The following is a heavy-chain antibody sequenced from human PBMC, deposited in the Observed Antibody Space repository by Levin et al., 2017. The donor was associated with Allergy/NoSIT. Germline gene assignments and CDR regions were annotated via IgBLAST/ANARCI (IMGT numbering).Heavy chain of an antibody. D-gene: IGHD3-10*01. CDR3: AGMVRGVIAPIPYFYYGMDV. J-gene: IGHJ6*02. Sequence: PSETLSLTCTVSGGSISSYYWGWIRQPPGKGLEWIGYIYYSGSTNYNPSLKSRVTISVDTSKNQFSLKLSSVTAADTAVFYCAGMVRGVIAPIPYFYYGMDVWGQGTTVTVSS. V-gene: IGHV4-59*08. CDR2: IYYSGST. CDR1: GGSISSYY.